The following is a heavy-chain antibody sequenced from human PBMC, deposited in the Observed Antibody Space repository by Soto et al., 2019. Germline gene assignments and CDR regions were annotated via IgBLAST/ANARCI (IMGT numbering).Heavy chain of an antibody. CDR2: ISSSGSTI. Sequence: EVQLVESGGGLVQPGGSLRLSCAASGFTFSSYEMNWVRQAPGKGLEWVSYISSSGSTIYYADSVKGRFTISRDNAKNSLYLQMNSLRAEDTAVYYCARPQLGSYYYYGMDVWGQGTTVTVSS. J-gene: IGHJ6*02. CDR1: GFTFSSYE. D-gene: IGHD1-1*01. V-gene: IGHV3-48*03. CDR3: ARPQLGSYYYYGMDV.